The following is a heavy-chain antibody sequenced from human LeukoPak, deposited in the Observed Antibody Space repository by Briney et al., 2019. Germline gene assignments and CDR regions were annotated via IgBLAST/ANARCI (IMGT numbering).Heavy chain of an antibody. CDR3: ARDPFYYGSGTSPPN. J-gene: IGHJ4*02. D-gene: IGHD3-10*01. V-gene: IGHV3-7*01. Sequence: GGSLRLSCSASGFTFSSYWMSWVRQAPGKGLEWVANIKQDGSEKYYVDSVKGRFTISRDNAKNSLYLQMNSLRAEDTAVYYCARDPFYYGSGTSPPNWGQGTLVTVSS. CDR1: GFTFSSYW. CDR2: IKQDGSEK.